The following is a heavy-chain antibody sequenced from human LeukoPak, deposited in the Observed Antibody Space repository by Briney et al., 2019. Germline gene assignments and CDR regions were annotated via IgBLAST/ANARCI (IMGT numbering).Heavy chain of an antibody. CDR1: GFTFDDYA. CDR2: ISWNSGSI. Sequence: PGGSLRLSCAASGFTFDDYAMHWVRQAPGKGLEWVSGISWNSGSIGYADSVKGRFTISRDNAKNSLYLQMNSLRAEDVALYYCAKGDGYNSYAFDIWGQGTMVTVSS. V-gene: IGHV3-9*03. CDR3: AKGDGYNSYAFDI. J-gene: IGHJ3*02. D-gene: IGHD5-24*01.